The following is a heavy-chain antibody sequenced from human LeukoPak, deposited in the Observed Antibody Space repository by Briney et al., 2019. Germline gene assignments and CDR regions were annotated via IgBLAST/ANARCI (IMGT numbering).Heavy chain of an antibody. J-gene: IGHJ4*02. V-gene: IGHV4-38-2*02. CDR2: IYHSGST. D-gene: IGHD5-24*01. CDR1: GYSISSGYY. CDR3: ARETYNSLDY. Sequence: SETLSLTCAVSGYSISSGYYWGWIRQPPGKGLEWIGNIYHSGSTYYNPSLKGRVSISVDTSENQFSLKLSSVTAADTAVYYCARETYNSLDYWGQGTLVTVSS.